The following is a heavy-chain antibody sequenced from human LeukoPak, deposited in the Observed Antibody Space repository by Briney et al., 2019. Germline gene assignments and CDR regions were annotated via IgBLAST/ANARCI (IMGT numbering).Heavy chain of an antibody. CDR1: GFTFDDYA. CDR3: ARSVEMATRIDY. J-gene: IGHJ4*02. V-gene: IGHV3-9*03. CDR2: ISWNSGSI. D-gene: IGHD5-24*01. Sequence: GGSLRLSCAASGFTFDDYAMHWVRQAPGKGLEWVSGISWNSGSIGYADSVKGRFTISRDNAKNSLYLQMNSLRAEDMALYYRARSVEMATRIDYWGQGTLVTVSS.